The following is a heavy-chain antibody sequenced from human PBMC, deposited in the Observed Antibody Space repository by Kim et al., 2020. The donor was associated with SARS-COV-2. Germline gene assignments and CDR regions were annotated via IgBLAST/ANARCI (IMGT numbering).Heavy chain of an antibody. Sequence: SQTLSLTCAISGDSVSSNSAAWNWIRQSPSRGLEWLGRTYYRSKWYNDYAVSVKSRITINPDTSKNQFSLQLNSVTPEDTAVYYCARGIAAAGILLGGMDVWGQGTTVTVSS. J-gene: IGHJ6*02. V-gene: IGHV6-1*01. CDR1: GDSVSSNSAA. D-gene: IGHD6-13*01. CDR3: ARGIAAAGILLGGMDV. CDR2: TYYRSKWYN.